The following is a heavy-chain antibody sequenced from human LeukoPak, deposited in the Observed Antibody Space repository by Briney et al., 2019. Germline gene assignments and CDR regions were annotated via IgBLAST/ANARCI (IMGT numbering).Heavy chain of an antibody. V-gene: IGHV3-21*01. CDR1: GFTFSSYS. D-gene: IGHD6-19*01. Sequence: GGSLRLSCAASGFTFSSYSMNWARQAPGKGLEWVSSISSSSSYIYYADSVKGRFTISRDNPKNSLYLQMNSLRAEDTAVYYCARRGYSSGPLDYWGQGTLVTVSS. J-gene: IGHJ4*02. CDR2: ISSSSSYI. CDR3: ARRGYSSGPLDY.